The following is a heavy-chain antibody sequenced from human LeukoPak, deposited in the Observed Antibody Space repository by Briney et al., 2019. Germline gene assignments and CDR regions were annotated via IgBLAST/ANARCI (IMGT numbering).Heavy chain of an antibody. CDR3: ARDDYSNGYYFDY. CDR2: IYYSGST. D-gene: IGHD4-11*01. V-gene: IGHV4-31*03. J-gene: IGHJ4*02. CDR1: GGSISSGGYY. Sequence: PSETLSLTCTVSGGSISSGGYYWSWIRQHPGKGLEWIGCIYYSGSTYYNPSLKSRVTISVDTSKNQFSLKLNSVTAADTAVYYCARDDYSNGYYFDYWGQGTLVTVSS.